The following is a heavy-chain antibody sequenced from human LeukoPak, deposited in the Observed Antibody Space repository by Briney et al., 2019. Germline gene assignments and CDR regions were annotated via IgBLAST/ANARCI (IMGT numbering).Heavy chain of an antibody. V-gene: IGHV3-30*02. J-gene: IGHJ1*01. CDR2: IQNDEIDK. Sequence: AGGSLRLSCAASGFTFTTYGMHWVRQAPGKGLEWVAFIQNDEIDKFYADSVKGRFTISRDNSKNTLYLQMNSLRTEDTAVYFCTKDHYGDPDRLGYFQHWGQGTLVTVSS. D-gene: IGHD4-17*01. CDR1: GFTFTTYG. CDR3: TKDHYGDPDRLGYFQH.